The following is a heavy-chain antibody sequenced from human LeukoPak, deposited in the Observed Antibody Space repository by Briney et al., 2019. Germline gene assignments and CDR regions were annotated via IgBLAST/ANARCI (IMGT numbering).Heavy chain of an antibody. J-gene: IGHJ4*02. Sequence: GSLRLSCAASGFTFSSYWMSWVRQAPGKGLEWVANIKQDGSEKYYVDSVKGRFTISRDNAKNSLYLQMNSLRAEDTAVYYCARVVSGSYHDFDYWGQGTLVTVSS. CDR1: GFTFSSYW. CDR3: ARVVSGSYHDFDY. V-gene: IGHV3-7*01. CDR2: IKQDGSEK. D-gene: IGHD1-26*01.